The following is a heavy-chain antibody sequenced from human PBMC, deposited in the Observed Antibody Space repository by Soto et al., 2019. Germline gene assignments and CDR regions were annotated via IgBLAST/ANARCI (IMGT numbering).Heavy chain of an antibody. CDR2: INPNSGGT. CDR3: ARAGDLGYCSSTSCQPGDWFDP. V-gene: IGHV1-2*02. CDR1: GYTFTGYY. D-gene: IGHD2-2*01. J-gene: IGHJ5*02. Sequence: GASVKVSCKASGYTFTGYYMHWVRQAPGQGLEWMGWINPNSGGTNYAQKFQGRVTMTRDTSISTAYMELSRLRSDDTAVYYCARAGDLGYCSSTSCQPGDWFDPWDQGTLVTVSS.